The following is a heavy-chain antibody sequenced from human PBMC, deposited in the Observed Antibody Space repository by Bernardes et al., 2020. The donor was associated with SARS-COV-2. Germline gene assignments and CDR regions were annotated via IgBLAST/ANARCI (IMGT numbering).Heavy chain of an antibody. V-gene: IGHV1-69*13. CDR1: GGTFSSYA. J-gene: IGHJ6*02. D-gene: IGHD3-22*01. CDR2: IIPIFGTA. CDR3: AGYTYYYDSSGSYGMDV. Sequence: VKVSGKASGGTFSSYAISWVRQAPGQGLEWMGRIIPIFGTANYAQKFQGRVTITADESTSTAYMELSSLRSEDTAVYYCAGYTYYYDSSGSYGMDVWGQGTTVTVSS.